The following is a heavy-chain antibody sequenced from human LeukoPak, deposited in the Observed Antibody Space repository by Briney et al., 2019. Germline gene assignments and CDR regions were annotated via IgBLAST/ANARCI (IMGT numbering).Heavy chain of an antibody. V-gene: IGHV4-34*09. Sequence: SETLSLTCAVYGRSFSGYYWSWIRQPPGKGLEWIGYIYYSGSTYYNPSLKSRVTISVDTSKNQFSLKLSSVTAADTAVYYCAATPFFGVVVDGYFDYWGQGTLVTVSS. CDR1: GRSFSGYY. CDR3: AATPFFGVVVDGYFDY. CDR2: IYYSGST. D-gene: IGHD3-3*01. J-gene: IGHJ4*02.